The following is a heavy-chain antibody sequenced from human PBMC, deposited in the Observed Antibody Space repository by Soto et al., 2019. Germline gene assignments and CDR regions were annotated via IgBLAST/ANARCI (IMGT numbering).Heavy chain of an antibody. J-gene: IGHJ4*02. Sequence: ITLNESGPPLVKPTQTLTLTCTFSGFSLSTRDVGVGWIRQPPGEALEWLGVVYWDDSKTYSPSLESRLTITKDTSKNQVVLRMTKMDPVDTATYYCAHCRGGVASFWGQGTLVTVSS. CDR2: VYWDDSK. CDR3: AHCRGGVASF. D-gene: IGHD2-2*01. V-gene: IGHV2-5*02. CDR1: GFSLSTRDVG.